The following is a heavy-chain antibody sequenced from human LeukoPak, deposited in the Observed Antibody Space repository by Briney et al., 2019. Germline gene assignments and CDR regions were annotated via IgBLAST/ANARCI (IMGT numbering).Heavy chain of an antibody. V-gene: IGHV4-38-2*02. CDR2: IYHSGST. D-gene: IGHD3-10*01. CDR1: GYSISSGYY. J-gene: IGHJ4*02. Sequence: SETLSLTCTVSGYSISSGYYWGWIRQPPGKGLEWIGSIYHSGSTYYSPSLRRRVTISRDTPKKQLSLRLSSLTAADTAVYYCARGVQVWLMSPRYFDSWGQGTLLTVSS. CDR3: ARGVQVWLMSPRYFDS.